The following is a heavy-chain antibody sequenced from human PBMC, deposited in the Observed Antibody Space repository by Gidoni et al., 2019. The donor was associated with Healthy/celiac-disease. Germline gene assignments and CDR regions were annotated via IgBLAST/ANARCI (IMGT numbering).Heavy chain of an antibody. Sequence: EVQLVESGGGLVKPGGSLRLSCAASGFSFSSYSMNWVRQAPGKGLEWVSSISSSRSYIYYADSVKGRFTISRDNAKNSLYLQMNSLRAEDTAVYYCARDGSSKYYFDHWGQGTLVTVSS. D-gene: IGHD2-2*01. V-gene: IGHV3-21*01. CDR2: ISSSRSYI. J-gene: IGHJ4*02. CDR1: GFSFSSYS. CDR3: ARDGSSKYYFDH.